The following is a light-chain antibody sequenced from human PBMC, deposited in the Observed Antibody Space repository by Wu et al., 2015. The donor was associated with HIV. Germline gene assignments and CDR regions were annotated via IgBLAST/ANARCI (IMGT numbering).Light chain of an antibody. CDR3: QQYKDWPRYT. Sequence: EIVLTQSPGTLSLSPGERATLSCRASQNVNRDFLAWYQQRPGQAPRLLVSGASSRATGIPDRFSCSGSGTDFTLTISNIQSEDCAVYYCQQYKDWPRYTFGQGTKLEIK. CDR1: QNVNRDF. J-gene: IGKJ2*01. V-gene: IGKV3-20*01. CDR2: GAS.